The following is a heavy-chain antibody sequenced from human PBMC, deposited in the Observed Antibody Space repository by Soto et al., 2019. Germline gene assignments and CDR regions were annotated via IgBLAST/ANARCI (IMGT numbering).Heavy chain of an antibody. D-gene: IGHD5-12*01. CDR2: IDPSDSYI. CDR3: ARLPSGYDPRDYYYGMDV. J-gene: IGHJ6*02. Sequence: GESLKISCKGSGYSFNSYWITWVRQMPGKGLEWMGRIDPSDSYINYSPSFQGHVTLSVDKAISTAYLQWSSLKASDTAMYYCARLPSGYDPRDYYYGMDVWGQGTTVTVSS. V-gene: IGHV5-10-1*01. CDR1: GYSFNSYW.